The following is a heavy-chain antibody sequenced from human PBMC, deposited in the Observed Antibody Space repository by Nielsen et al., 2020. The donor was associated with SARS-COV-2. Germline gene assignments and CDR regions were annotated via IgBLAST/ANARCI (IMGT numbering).Heavy chain of an antibody. CDR2: IKQDGSEK. CDR3: ARDRYYDFWSGSPAGDAFDI. V-gene: IGHV3-7*03. D-gene: IGHD3-3*01. CDR1: GFTFSSYW. Sequence: GGSLRLSCAASGFTFSSYWMSWVRQAPGKGLEWVANIKQDGSEKYYVDSVKGRFTISRDSAKNSLYLQMNSLRAEDTAVYYCARDRYYDFWSGSPAGDAFDIWGQGTMVTVSS. J-gene: IGHJ3*02.